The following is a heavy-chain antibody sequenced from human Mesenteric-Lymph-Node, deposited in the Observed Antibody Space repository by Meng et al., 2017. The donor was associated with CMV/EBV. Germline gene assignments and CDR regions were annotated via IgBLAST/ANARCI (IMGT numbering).Heavy chain of an antibody. V-gene: IGHV1-2*02. Sequence: SCKASGYSFTAYCIHWIRQAPGQGLEWVGWIHPNGGTTNYAHTFQDRVTMTRDTSISTVYMDLSSLRVDDTAIYFCARGDTVVTPDFWGPGTVVTVSS. CDR3: ARGDTVVTPDF. D-gene: IGHD4-23*01. J-gene: IGHJ4*02. CDR1: GYSFTAYC. CDR2: IHPNGGTT.